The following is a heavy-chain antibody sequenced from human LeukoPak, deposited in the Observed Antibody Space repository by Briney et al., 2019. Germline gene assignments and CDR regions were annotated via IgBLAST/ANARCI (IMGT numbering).Heavy chain of an antibody. CDR3: ARRSRRYGMDV. V-gene: IGHV1-18*01. Sequence: ASVKVSCKASGYTFSNYGISWVRQAPGQGLEWMGWINSYNGNTNYAQKFQGRVTMTTDTSTSTAYMELRSLRSDATAVYYCARRSRRYGMDVWGQGTTVTVSS. CDR1: GYTFSNYG. J-gene: IGHJ6*02. CDR2: INSYNGNT.